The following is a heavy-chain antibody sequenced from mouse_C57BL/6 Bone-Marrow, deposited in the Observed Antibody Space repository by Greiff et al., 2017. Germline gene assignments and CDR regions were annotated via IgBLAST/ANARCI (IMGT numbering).Heavy chain of an antibody. CDR1: GYSITSGYY. Sequence: EVKLQESGPGLVKPSQSLSLTCSVTGYSITSGYYWNWIRQFPGNKLEWMGYISYDGINNYNPSLKNRISITRDTSKNQFFLKLNSVTTEDTATYYCARGSTMITTGDWYFDVWGTGTTVTVSS. CDR3: ARGSTMITTGDWYFDV. J-gene: IGHJ1*03. CDR2: ISYDGIN. V-gene: IGHV3-6*01. D-gene: IGHD2-4*01.